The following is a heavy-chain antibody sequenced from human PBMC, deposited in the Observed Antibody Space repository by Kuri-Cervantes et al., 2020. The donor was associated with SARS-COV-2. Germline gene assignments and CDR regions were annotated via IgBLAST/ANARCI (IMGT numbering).Heavy chain of an antibody. J-gene: IGHJ3*02. V-gene: IGHV3-49*04. Sequence: GESLKISCTASGFIFGDYAMSWVRQASGKGLEWVGFIRSKAYGGTTEYAASVKGRFTISRDDSKSIAYLQMNSLKTEDTAVDYCTTPCCSSTSCYYEGSDAFDIWGQGTMVTVSS. CDR2: IRSKAYGGTT. D-gene: IGHD2-2*01. CDR1: GFIFGDYA. CDR3: TTPCCSSTSCYYEGSDAFDI.